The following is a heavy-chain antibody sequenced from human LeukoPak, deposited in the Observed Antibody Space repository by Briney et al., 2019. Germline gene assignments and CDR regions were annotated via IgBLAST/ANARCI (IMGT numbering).Heavy chain of an antibody. V-gene: IGHV3-33*01. CDR1: GFTFSSYG. CDR2: IWYDGSNK. Sequence: GRSLRLSCAASGFTFSSYGMPWVRQAPGKGLEWVAVIWYDGSNKYYADSVKGRFTISRDNSKNTLYLQMNSLRAEDTAVYYCARETLMAYYFDYWGQGTLVTVSS. D-gene: IGHD3-10*01. J-gene: IGHJ4*02. CDR3: ARETLMAYYFDY.